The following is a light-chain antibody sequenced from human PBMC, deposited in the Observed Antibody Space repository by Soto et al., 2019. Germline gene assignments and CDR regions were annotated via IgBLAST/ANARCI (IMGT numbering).Light chain of an antibody. Sequence: DIQMTQFPSTLSASVGDRVTITCRASQSVNNWLAWYQQKPGKAPHLLIYKASNLEGGVPSRFSGSGSGTEFTLTISCLQPDDFATYYCQQYNNYYTFGQGTKLEIK. CDR2: KAS. CDR1: QSVNNW. V-gene: IGKV1-5*03. J-gene: IGKJ2*01. CDR3: QQYNNYYT.